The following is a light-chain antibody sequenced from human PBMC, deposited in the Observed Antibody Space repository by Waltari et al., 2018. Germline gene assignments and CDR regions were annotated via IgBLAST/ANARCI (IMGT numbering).Light chain of an antibody. CDR1: QSVSRA. CDR3: QHYVRLPAT. CDR2: GAS. V-gene: IGKV3-20*01. J-gene: IGKJ1*01. Sequence: EIVLTQSPGTLSLSTGERATLSCWASQSVSRALVWYQQKPGQAPRLLIYGASTRAPGIPDRFSGSGSGTDFSLTINRLEPEDFAVYYCQHYVRLPATFGQGTKVEI.